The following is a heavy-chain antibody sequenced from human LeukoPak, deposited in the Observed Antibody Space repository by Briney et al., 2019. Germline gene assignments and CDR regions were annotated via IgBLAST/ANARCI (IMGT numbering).Heavy chain of an antibody. CDR3: ARSYDSWSGYFS. Sequence: PSETLSLTCTVSGDSISNYYWSWIRQPPGKGLEWIGYIYYSGSTNYNPSLESRVTMSVDTSKNQISLRLSSVTAADTAVYYCARSYDSWSGYFSWGQETLVTVSS. CDR1: GDSISNYY. J-gene: IGHJ5*02. CDR2: IYYSGST. D-gene: IGHD3-3*01. V-gene: IGHV4-59*01.